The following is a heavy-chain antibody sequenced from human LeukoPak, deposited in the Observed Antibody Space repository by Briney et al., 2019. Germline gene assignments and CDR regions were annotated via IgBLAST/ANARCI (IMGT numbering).Heavy chain of an antibody. D-gene: IGHD2-21*02. J-gene: IGHJ4*02. CDR3: ARWDGGDEGRLRY. V-gene: IGHV3-33*01. CDR2: TSYDGSNE. CDR1: GFTLSCCG. Sequence: GGSLRLSCAASGFTLSCCGMHWVRQAPGKGLEWVAYTSYDGSNENYIESVKGRFIISRDNSRNTLHLQMNSLRAEDTALYYCARWDGGDEGRLRYWGQGTLSPSPQ.